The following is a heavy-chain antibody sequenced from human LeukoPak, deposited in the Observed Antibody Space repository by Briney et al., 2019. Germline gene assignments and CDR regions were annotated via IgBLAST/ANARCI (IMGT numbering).Heavy chain of an antibody. Sequence: PGGSLKLSCAASGFTFSGSAMHWVRQASGKGPEWVGRIRSKANSYATAYAASVEGRFTISRDDSKNTAYLQMNSLKTEDTAVYYCTPSLYDILTGSDYWGQGTLVTVSS. J-gene: IGHJ4*02. CDR3: TPSLYDILTGSDY. CDR1: GFTFSGSA. CDR2: IRSKANSYAT. V-gene: IGHV3-73*01. D-gene: IGHD3-9*01.